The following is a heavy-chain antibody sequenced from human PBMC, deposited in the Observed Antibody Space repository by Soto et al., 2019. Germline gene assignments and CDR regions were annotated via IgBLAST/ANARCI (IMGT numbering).Heavy chain of an antibody. CDR3: ATVGTTIFGVVTRGLGY. J-gene: IGHJ4*02. CDR1: GYTLTELS. CDR2: FDPEDGET. Sequence: GASVKVSCKVSGYTLTELSMHWVRQAPGKGLEWMGGFDPEDGETIYAQKFQGRVTMTEDTSTDTAYMELSSLRSEDTAVYYCATVGTTIFGVVTRGLGYWGQGTLVTVSS. V-gene: IGHV1-24*01. D-gene: IGHD3-3*01.